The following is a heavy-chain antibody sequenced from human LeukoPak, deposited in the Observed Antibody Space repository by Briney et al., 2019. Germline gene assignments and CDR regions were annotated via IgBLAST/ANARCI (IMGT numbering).Heavy chain of an antibody. CDR1: GGTFSSYA. CDR3: ARDFTYYDSSGYLWGEDYFDY. CDR2: IIPIFGTA. J-gene: IGHJ4*02. D-gene: IGHD3-22*01. Sequence: ASVKVSCKASGGTFSSYAISWVRQAPGQGLEWMGRIIPIFGTANYAQKFQGRVTITTDESTSTAYVELSSLRSEDTAVYYCARDFTYYDSSGYLWGEDYFDYWGQGTLVTVSS. V-gene: IGHV1-69*05.